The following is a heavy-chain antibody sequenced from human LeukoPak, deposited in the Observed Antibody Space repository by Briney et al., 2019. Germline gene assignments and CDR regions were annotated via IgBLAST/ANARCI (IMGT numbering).Heavy chain of an antibody. D-gene: IGHD3-16*01. V-gene: IGHV1-18*01. Sequence: ASVKVSCKASGYTFTSYGISWVRQAPGQGLEWMGWISAYNGNTNYAQKLQGRVTMTTDTSTSTAYMELRSLRSDDTAVYYCARGDAYYDYVWGTNSYYFDYWGQGTLVTVSS. CDR2: ISAYNGNT. CDR1: GYTFTSYG. CDR3: ARGDAYYDYVWGTNSYYFDY. J-gene: IGHJ4*02.